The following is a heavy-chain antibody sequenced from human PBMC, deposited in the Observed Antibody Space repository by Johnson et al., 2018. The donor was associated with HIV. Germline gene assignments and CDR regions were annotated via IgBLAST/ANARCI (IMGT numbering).Heavy chain of an antibody. CDR1: GFSVSNTY. CDR2: IYSGGST. CDR3: ASEVRGVLDI. J-gene: IGHJ3*02. V-gene: IGHV3-66*01. Sequence: VQLVESGGGFVQPGGSLRLSCGASGFSVSNTYMNWVRQAPGKGLEWVSVIYSGGSTYYADSVKGRFTISRDNSKNTLYLQMNSLRVEDTAVYYCASEVRGVLDIWGQGTMVTVSS. D-gene: IGHD3-10*01.